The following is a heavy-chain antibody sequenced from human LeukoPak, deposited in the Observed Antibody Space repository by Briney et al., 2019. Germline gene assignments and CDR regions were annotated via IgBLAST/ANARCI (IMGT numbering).Heavy chain of an antibody. CDR3: ARDVHDYSNYDTWNYIDV. V-gene: IGHV3-48*04. CDR1: GFTFSSYS. J-gene: IGHJ6*03. CDR2: ISSSSSTI. Sequence: GGSLRLSCAASGFTFSSYSMNWVRQAPGKGLEWVSYISSSSSTIYYADSVKGRFTISRDNAKNSLYLQMNSLRAEDTAVYYCARDVHDYSNYDTWNYIDVWGKGTTVTVSS. D-gene: IGHD4-11*01.